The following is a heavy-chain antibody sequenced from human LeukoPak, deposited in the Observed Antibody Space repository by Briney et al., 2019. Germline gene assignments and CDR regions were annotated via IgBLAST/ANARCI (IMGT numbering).Heavy chain of an antibody. D-gene: IGHD3-22*01. Sequence: PGGSLRLSCAASGFTFSSYAMSWVRQAPGKGLEWVSAISGSGGSTYYADSVKDRFTISRDNSKNTLYLQMNSLRAEDTAVYYCAKVPGYYYDSSGYNWYFDLWGRGTLVTVSS. V-gene: IGHV3-23*01. J-gene: IGHJ2*01. CDR3: AKVPGYYYDSSGYNWYFDL. CDR2: ISGSGGST. CDR1: GFTFSSYA.